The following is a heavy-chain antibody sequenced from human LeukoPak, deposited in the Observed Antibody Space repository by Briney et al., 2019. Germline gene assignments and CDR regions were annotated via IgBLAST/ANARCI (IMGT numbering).Heavy chain of an antibody. D-gene: IGHD1-26*01. V-gene: IGHV4-61*05. CDR2: IYYSGST. CDR3: ARVGREDYGDY. J-gene: IGHJ4*02. Sequence: ETLSLTCTVSGGSISSSSYYWGWIRQPPGKGLEWIGYIYYSGSTNYNPSLKSRVTISVDTSKNQFSLKLSSVTAADTAVYYCARVGREDYGDYWGQGTLVTVSS. CDR1: GGSISSSSYY.